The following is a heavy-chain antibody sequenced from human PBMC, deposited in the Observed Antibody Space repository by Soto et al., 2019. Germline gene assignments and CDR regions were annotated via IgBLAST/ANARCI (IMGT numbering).Heavy chain of an antibody. CDR2: IYYSGST. D-gene: IGHD4-17*01. Sequence: SETLSLTCTVSGGSISSGGYYWSWIRQHPGKGLEWIGYIYYSGSTYYNPSLKSRVTISVDTSKNQFSLKLSSVTAADTAVYYCASLHDYGDCVPFDYWGQGTLVTVSS. CDR1: GGSISSGGYY. CDR3: ASLHDYGDCVPFDY. J-gene: IGHJ4*02. V-gene: IGHV4-31*03.